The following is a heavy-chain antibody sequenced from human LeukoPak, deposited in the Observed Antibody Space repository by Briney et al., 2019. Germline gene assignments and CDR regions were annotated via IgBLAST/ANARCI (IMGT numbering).Heavy chain of an antibody. CDR1: GYTFSTHW. J-gene: IGHJ4*02. Sequence: ASVKVSCKTSGYTFSTHWMHWVRQAPGQGLEWMGIINPSGGSTSYAQKFQGRVTMTRDMSTSTVYMELSSLRSEDTAVYYCARTAREFDYWGQGALVTVSS. CDR2: INPSGGST. V-gene: IGHV1-46*01. D-gene: IGHD6-6*01. CDR3: ARTAREFDY.